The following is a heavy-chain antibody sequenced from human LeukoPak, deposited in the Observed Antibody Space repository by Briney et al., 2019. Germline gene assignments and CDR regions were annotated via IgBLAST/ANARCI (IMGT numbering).Heavy chain of an antibody. CDR3: ARVEFGDLPGRNWFDP. V-gene: IGHV4-59*01. Sequence: SETLSLTCTVSGCSISSYYWSWIRQPPGKGLEWIGYIYYSGSTNYNPSLKSRVTISVDTSKNQFSLKLSSVTAANTAVYYCARVEFGDLPGRNWFDPWGQGTLVTVSS. D-gene: IGHD3-10*01. J-gene: IGHJ5*02. CDR1: GCSISSYY. CDR2: IYYSGST.